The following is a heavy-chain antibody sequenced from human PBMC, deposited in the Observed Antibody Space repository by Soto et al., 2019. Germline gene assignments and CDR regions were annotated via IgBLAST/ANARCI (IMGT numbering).Heavy chain of an antibody. J-gene: IGHJ6*03. CDR1: GDSVSSNSAA. Sequence: PSQTLSLTCAISGDSVSSNSAAWNWIRLSPSRGLEWLARTYYRSRWYNGYAVSVRSRITVNPDTSKNQFSLQLTSVTPEDTAVYYCAGTTSHQWYYMDVWGKGTTVTV. D-gene: IGHD1-7*01. CDR3: AGTTSHQWYYMDV. CDR2: TYYRSRWYN. V-gene: IGHV6-1*01.